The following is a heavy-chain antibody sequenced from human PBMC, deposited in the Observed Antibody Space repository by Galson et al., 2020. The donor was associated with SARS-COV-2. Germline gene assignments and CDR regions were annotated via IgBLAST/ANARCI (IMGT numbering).Heavy chain of an antibody. V-gene: IGHV3-23*01. CDR2: ISGSGGST. CDR3: AKSEYQPSPEHYYYYGMDV. CDR1: GFTFSSYA. J-gene: IGHJ6*02. D-gene: IGHD2-2*01. Sequence: TGGSLRLSCAASGFTFSSYAMSWVRQAPGKGLEWVSAISGSGGSTYYADSVKGRFTISRDNSKNTLYLQMNSLRAEDTAVYYCAKSEYQPSPEHYYYYGMDVWGQGTTVTVSS.